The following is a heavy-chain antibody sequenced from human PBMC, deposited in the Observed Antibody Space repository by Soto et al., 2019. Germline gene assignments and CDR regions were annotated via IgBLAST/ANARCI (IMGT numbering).Heavy chain of an antibody. D-gene: IGHD3-10*01. CDR3: AMRGVRGYDAFDI. V-gene: IGHV1-2*02. J-gene: IGHJ3*02. Sequence: ASVKVSCKASGYIFTGYYMHWVRQAPGQGLEWMGWINPNSGGTNYAQKFQGRVTMTRDTSISTAYMELSRLRSDDTAVYYCAMRGVRGYDAFDIWGQGTMVPVSS. CDR1: GYIFTGYY. CDR2: INPNSGGT.